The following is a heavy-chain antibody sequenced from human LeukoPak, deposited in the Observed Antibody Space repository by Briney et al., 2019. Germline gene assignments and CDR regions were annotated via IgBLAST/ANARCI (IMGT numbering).Heavy chain of an antibody. CDR1: GFTFSSYA. V-gene: IGHV3-23*01. J-gene: IGHJ4*02. D-gene: IGHD6-19*01. Sequence: GGALRLSCAASGFTFSSYAMSWVRQAPGKGLEWVSAISGSGGSTYVADSVKGRFTISRDNSKNSLYLQMHTVRAEDTAVYYCVKGPRPDITVAHTVENWGQGTLVTVSS. CDR3: VKGPRPDITVAHTVEN. CDR2: ISGSGGST.